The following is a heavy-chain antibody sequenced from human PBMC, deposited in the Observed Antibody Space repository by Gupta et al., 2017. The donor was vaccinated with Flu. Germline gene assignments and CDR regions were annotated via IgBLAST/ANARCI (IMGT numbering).Heavy chain of an antibody. J-gene: IGHJ4*02. V-gene: IGHV3-33*01. D-gene: IGHD6-13*01. Sequence: QVQLVESGGGVVQPGRSLRLSCAASGFPFSSYGMHWVRQAPGKGLEWVAVIWYDGSNKYYADSVKGRFTISRDNSKNTLYLQMNSLRAEDTAVYYCARDWGAAGTSPSFDYWGQGTLVTVSS. CDR1: GFPFSSYG. CDR2: IWYDGSNK. CDR3: ARDWGAAGTSPSFDY.